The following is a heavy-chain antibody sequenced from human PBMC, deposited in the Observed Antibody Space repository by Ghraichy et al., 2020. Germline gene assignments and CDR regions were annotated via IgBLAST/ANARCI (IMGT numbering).Heavy chain of an antibody. CDR3: AYRRGGGASGWTTYYYHYDMDV. J-gene: IGHJ6*02. D-gene: IGHD6-19*01. CDR1: GFSLSTSGVG. CDR2: IYWDDDK. V-gene: IGHV2-5*02. Sequence: SGPTLVKPTQTLTLTCTFSGFSLSTSGVGVGWIRQPPGEALEWLALIYWDDDKRYSPSLKSRLTITKDTSKNQVVLTMTNMDPVDTATYYCAYRRGGGASGWTTYYYHYDMDVWGQGTTVTVSS.